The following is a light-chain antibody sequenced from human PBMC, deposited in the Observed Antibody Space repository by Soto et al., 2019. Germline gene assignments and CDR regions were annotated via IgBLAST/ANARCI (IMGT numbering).Light chain of an antibody. J-gene: IGKJ2*01. Sequence: EIVMTHSPATLSASSGERAPLSCRASQSVGSNLAWYQQKPGQAPRLLLYDASTRATGIPASFSGSGSGTEFTLTIRSLQSEDSAVYYCQQYNNWPYTFGQGTKLEI. V-gene: IGKV3-15*01. CDR1: QSVGSN. CDR3: QQYNNWPYT. CDR2: DAS.